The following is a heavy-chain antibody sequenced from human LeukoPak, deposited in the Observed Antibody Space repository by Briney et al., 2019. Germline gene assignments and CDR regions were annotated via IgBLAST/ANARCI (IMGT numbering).Heavy chain of an antibody. CDR1: GGSISSYY. D-gene: IGHD5-18*01. CDR3: ARHGLRIQLWSDLYYYYGMDV. J-gene: IGHJ6*02. Sequence: SETLSLTCTVSGGSISSYYWSWIRQPPGKGLEWIGYIYYSGSTNYNPSLKSRVTISVDTSKNQFSLKLSSVTAADTAVYYCARHGLRIQLWSDLYYYYGMDVWGQGTTVTVSS. V-gene: IGHV4-59*08. CDR2: IYYSGST.